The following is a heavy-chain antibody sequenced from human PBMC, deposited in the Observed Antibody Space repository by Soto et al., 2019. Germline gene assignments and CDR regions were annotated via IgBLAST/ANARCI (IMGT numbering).Heavy chain of an antibody. CDR2: ISGSSSNI. CDR1: GFSFSDYY. V-gene: IGHV3-11*01. J-gene: IGHJ4*02. CDR3: AKMTSSGWDDPVFH. Sequence: QVQLVESGGGLVKTRGYMRLSCVASGFSFSDYYMSWVRQATGKGLEWISYISGSSSNIYYADSVKGRFTISRDTAENSVFLQMNNLRAEDTARYYCAKMTSSGWDDPVFHWGQGTLGTVSS. D-gene: IGHD6-19*01.